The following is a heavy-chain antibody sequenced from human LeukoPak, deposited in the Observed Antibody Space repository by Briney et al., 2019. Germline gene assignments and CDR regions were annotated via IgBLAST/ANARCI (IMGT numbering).Heavy chain of an antibody. V-gene: IGHV6-1*01. CDR2: TYYRSKWYN. J-gene: IGHJ6*02. CDR1: GDSVSSNSAA. D-gene: IGHD6-19*01. Sequence: SQTLSLTCAISGDSVSSNSAAWNWIRQSPSRGLEWLGRTYYRSKWYNDYAVSVKSRITINPDTSKNQFSLQLNSVTPEDTAVYYCARDRLYGAVAGYHYYYGMDVWGQGTTVTVSS. CDR3: ARDRLYGAVAGYHYYYGMDV.